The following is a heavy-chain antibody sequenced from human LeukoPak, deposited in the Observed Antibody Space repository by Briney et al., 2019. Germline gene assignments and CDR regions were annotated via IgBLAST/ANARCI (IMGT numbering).Heavy chain of an antibody. D-gene: IGHD3-22*01. CDR3: ARDTPYYDSSGYYSS. V-gene: IGHV3-7*01. CDR1: GLIFSNYG. J-gene: IGHJ5*02. CDR2: IKQDGSEK. Sequence: GGSLRLSCAASGLIFSNYGMHWVRQAPGKGLEWVANIKQDGSEKYYVDSVKGRFTISRDNAKNSLYLQMNSLRAEDTAVYYCARDTPYYDSSGYYSSWGQGTLVTVSS.